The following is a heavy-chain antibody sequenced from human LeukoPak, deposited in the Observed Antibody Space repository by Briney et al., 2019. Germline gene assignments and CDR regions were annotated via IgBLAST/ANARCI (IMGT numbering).Heavy chain of an antibody. D-gene: IGHD1-26*01. CDR3: ARAPFYTGSGSLD. Sequence: PSETLSLTCTVSGASFSGYFWNWIRQPPGKGLEWLGEINHSGGTNYNSSLKSRITIYVDSSKSQFSLKLSSVTAADTAVYYCARAPFYTGSGSLDWGQGTLVTVSS. CDR1: GASFSGYF. CDR2: INHSGGT. V-gene: IGHV4-34*01. J-gene: IGHJ4*02.